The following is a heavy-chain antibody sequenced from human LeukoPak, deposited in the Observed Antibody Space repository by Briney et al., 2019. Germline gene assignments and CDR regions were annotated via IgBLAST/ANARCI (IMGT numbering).Heavy chain of an antibody. Sequence: PGGSLRLSCAASGFTFSSYAMHWVRQAPGKGLEWVAVITYDGSNKYYGDSVKGRFTISRDNSKNTLYLQMNSLRAEDTAVYYCARETAALDYWGQGTLVTVSS. V-gene: IGHV3-30-3*01. CDR1: GFTFSSYA. J-gene: IGHJ4*02. CDR2: ITYDGSNK. CDR3: ARETAALDY. D-gene: IGHD2-2*01.